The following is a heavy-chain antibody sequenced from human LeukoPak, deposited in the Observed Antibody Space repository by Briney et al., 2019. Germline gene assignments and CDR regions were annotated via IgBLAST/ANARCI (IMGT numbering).Heavy chain of an antibody. J-gene: IGHJ3*02. D-gene: IGHD6-19*01. CDR2: INHSGST. CDR3: ARIPYSSGWYSWSRVHAFDI. V-gene: IGHV4-34*01. Sequence: PSETLSLTCAVYGGSFSGYYWSWIRQPPGKGLEWIGEINHSGSTNYNPSLKSRVTISVDTSKNQFSLKLSSVTAADTAVYYCARIPYSSGWYSWSRVHAFDIWGQGTMVTVSS. CDR1: GGSFSGYY.